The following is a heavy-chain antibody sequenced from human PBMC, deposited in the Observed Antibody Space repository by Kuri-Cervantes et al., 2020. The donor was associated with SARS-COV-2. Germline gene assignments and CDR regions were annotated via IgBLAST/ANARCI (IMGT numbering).Heavy chain of an antibody. Sequence: GESLKISCAASGFTFSSYDMHWVRQATGKGLEWVSAIGTAGDPYYPGSVKGRFTISRENAKNSLYLQMNSLRAGDTAVYYCARDSRGYSYGYGHLFDYWGQGTLVTVSS. D-gene: IGHD5-18*01. CDR1: GFTFSSYD. CDR3: ARDSRGYSYGYGHLFDY. J-gene: IGHJ4*02. V-gene: IGHV3-13*05. CDR2: IGTAGDP.